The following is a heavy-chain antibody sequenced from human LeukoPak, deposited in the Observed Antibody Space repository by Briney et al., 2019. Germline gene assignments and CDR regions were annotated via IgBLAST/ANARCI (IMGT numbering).Heavy chain of an antibody. CDR2: MYYSVTT. Sequence: SETLSLTCTVSGGSISSYHWSWIRQPPGKGLEWIGYMYYSVTTNYNPSLMSQVTMSVDTSRNQFSLKLSSVTAADTAIYYCARTNFYGSGSYYFDYWGQGTLVTVST. J-gene: IGHJ4*02. V-gene: IGHV4-59*01. CDR1: GGSISSYH. D-gene: IGHD3-10*01. CDR3: ARTNFYGSGSYYFDY.